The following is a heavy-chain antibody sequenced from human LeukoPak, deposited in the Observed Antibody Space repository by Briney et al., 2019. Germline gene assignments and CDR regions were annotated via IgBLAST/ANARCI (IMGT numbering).Heavy chain of an antibody. J-gene: IGHJ4*02. Sequence: PGGSLRLSCAASEFSVGSNYMTWVRQAPGKGMEWVSLIYSGGSTYYADSVKGRLTISRDNSKNTLYLRMNSLRAEDTAVYYCARGLSGYHNSGGQGTLVTVSS. CDR3: ARGLSGYHNS. D-gene: IGHD5-12*01. V-gene: IGHV3-66*01. CDR1: EFSVGSNY. CDR2: IYSGGST.